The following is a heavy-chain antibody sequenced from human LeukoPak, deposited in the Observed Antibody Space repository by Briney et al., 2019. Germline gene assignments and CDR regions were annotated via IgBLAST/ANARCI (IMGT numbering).Heavy chain of an antibody. J-gene: IGHJ4*02. D-gene: IGHD6-13*01. CDR3: ARVTGYVMEDYFDY. V-gene: IGHV4-34*01. Sequence: SETLSLTCAVYGGSFSGHYWSWIRQPPGKGLEWIGEINHSGNTNYNPSLKGRVTISVDTSKNQFSLKLSSVTAADTAVYYCARVTGYVMEDYFDYWGRGTLVTVSS. CDR2: INHSGNT. CDR1: GGSFSGHY.